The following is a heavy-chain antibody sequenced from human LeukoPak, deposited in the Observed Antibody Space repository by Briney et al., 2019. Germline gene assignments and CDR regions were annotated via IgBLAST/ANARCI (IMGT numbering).Heavy chain of an antibody. CDR1: GFTFSSYD. CDR2: IGTAGDT. J-gene: IGHJ3*01. V-gene: IGHV3-13*04. CDR3: VKTRVTFGSLIRTDAFDF. D-gene: IGHD3-16*01. Sequence: GGSLRLSCAASGFTFSSYDMHWVRQATGKGLEWISVIGTAGDTYYSGSVKGQFTISRENAKNSLYLQMNSLRAGDTAVYYCVKTRVTFGSLIRTDAFDFWGHGTTVTVSS.